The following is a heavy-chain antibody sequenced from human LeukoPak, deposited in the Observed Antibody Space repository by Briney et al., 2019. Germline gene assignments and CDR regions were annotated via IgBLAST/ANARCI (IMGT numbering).Heavy chain of an antibody. Sequence: ASVKVSCKVSGYTLTELSMHWVRQAPGKGLEWMGGFDPEDGETIHAQKFQGRVTMTEDTSTDTAYMELSSLRSEDTAVYYRATRYSSGILDAFDIWGQGTMVTVSS. CDR3: ATRYSSGILDAFDI. V-gene: IGHV1-24*01. D-gene: IGHD3-10*01. J-gene: IGHJ3*02. CDR2: FDPEDGET. CDR1: GYTLTELS.